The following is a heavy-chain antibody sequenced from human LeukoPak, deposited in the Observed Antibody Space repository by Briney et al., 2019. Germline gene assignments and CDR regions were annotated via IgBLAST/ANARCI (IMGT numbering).Heavy chain of an antibody. Sequence: GGSLRLSCAASGFTFSSYSMNWVRQAPGKGLEWVSSISISSSHTFYADSVEGRFTISRDNAKNSLFLQMNSLRAEDTAVYYCASLLLGGYSATDPRPDYWGQGTLVTVSS. D-gene: IGHD1-26*01. CDR1: GFTFSSYS. CDR2: ISISSSHT. V-gene: IGHV3-21*01. J-gene: IGHJ4*01. CDR3: ASLLLGGYSATDPRPDY.